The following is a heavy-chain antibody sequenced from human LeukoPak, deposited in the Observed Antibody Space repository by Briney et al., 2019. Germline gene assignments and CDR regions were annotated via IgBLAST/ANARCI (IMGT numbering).Heavy chain of an antibody. D-gene: IGHD2-2*01. Sequence: ASVKVSCKASGYTFTNYDINWVRQATGQGLEWMGWMNPNTDNTGYAQKFQGRVTMTRNTSISTAYMELSSLRSEDTAVYYCARSSPSTSPLDPWGQGTLVTVSS. CDR2: MNPNTDNT. V-gene: IGHV1-8*01. CDR3: ARSSPSTSPLDP. CDR1: GYTFTNYD. J-gene: IGHJ5*02.